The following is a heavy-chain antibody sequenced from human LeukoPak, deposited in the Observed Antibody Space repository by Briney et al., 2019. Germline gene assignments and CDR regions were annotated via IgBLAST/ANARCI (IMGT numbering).Heavy chain of an antibody. CDR2: IYYSGST. V-gene: IGHV4-59*01. J-gene: IGHJ6*02. CDR3: ARALRARITGTTASVYGMDV. D-gene: IGHD1-20*01. CDR1: GGSISSYY. Sequence: SETLSLTCTVSGGSISSYYWSWIRQPPGKGLEWIGYIYYSGSTNYNPSLKSRVTMSVDTSKNQFSLKLSSVTAADTAAYYCARALRARITGTTASVYGMDVWGQGTTVTVSS.